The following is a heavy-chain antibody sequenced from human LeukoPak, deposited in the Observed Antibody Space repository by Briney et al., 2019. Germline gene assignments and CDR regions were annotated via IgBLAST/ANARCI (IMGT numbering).Heavy chain of an antibody. CDR3: VRDFETVWTPGDDFEN. CDR1: GFTFTNNW. CDR2: IDYNGRFT. D-gene: IGHD3-16*01. V-gene: IGHV3-74*01. J-gene: IGHJ4*02. Sequence: GSLRLSCAASGFTFTNNWMHWVRQAPGKGLTWVARIDYNGRFTSVADSVKGRFAISRDNARNTVYLQMNSLRAEDTAVYYCVRDFETVWTPGDDFENWGQGTLVTVSS.